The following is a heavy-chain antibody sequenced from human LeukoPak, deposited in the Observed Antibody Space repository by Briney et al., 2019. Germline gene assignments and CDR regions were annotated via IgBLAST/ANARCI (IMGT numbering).Heavy chain of an antibody. D-gene: IGHD4-17*01. Sequence: SETLSLTCTVSGGSISSYYWSWIRQPAGKGLEWIGCIYTSGSTNYNPSLKSRVTMSVDTSKNQFSLKLSSVTAADTAVYYCARSGDIPDYYYYGMDVWGQGTTVTVSS. V-gene: IGHV4-4*07. CDR1: GGSISSYY. J-gene: IGHJ6*02. CDR2: IYTSGST. CDR3: ARSGDIPDYYYYGMDV.